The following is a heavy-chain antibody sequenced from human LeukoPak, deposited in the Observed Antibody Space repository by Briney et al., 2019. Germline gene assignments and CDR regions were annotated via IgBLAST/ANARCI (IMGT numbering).Heavy chain of an antibody. Sequence: GRSLRLSCAASGFTFSSYAMHWVRQAPGKGLEWVAVISYDGSNKYYADSVKGRLTISRDNSKNTLYLQMNSLRAEDTAVHYCATSSWYDFVGYFDYWGQGTLVTVSS. V-gene: IGHV3-30-3*01. CDR1: GFTFSSYA. D-gene: IGHD6-13*01. J-gene: IGHJ4*02. CDR3: ATSSWYDFVGYFDY. CDR2: ISYDGSNK.